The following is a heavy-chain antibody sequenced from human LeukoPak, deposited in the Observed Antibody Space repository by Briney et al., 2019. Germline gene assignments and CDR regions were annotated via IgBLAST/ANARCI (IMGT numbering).Heavy chain of an antibody. CDR2: INHSGST. CDR3: ARETCSGGSCYADY. Sequence: SETLSLTYAVYGGSFSGYYWSWIRQPPGKGLEWIGEINHSGSTNYNPSLKSRVTISVDTSKNQFSLKLSSVTAADTAVYYCARETCSGGSCYADYWGQGTLVTVSS. J-gene: IGHJ4*02. V-gene: IGHV4-34*01. D-gene: IGHD2-15*01. CDR1: GGSFSGYY.